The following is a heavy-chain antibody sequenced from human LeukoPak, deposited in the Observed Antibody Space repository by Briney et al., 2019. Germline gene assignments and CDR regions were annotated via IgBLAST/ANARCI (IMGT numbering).Heavy chain of an antibody. CDR1: GFTVSSNY. J-gene: IGHJ6*03. CDR3: ARVRWSSSWYYYYYYMDV. CDR2: IYSGGST. D-gene: IGHD6-13*01. Sequence: GGSLRLSCAASGFTVSSNYMSWVRQAPGKGLEWVSVIYSGGSTYYADSVKGRFTISRDNSKNTLYLQMNSLRAEDTAVYYCARVRWSSSWYYYYYYMDVWGKGTTVTISS. V-gene: IGHV3-53*01.